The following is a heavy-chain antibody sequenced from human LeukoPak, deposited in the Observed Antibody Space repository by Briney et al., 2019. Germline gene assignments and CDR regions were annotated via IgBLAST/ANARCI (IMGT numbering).Heavy chain of an antibody. CDR2: LNTYNGNT. CDR1: GYTFTSYA. CDR3: AVDRQMAARAPGTSDI. V-gene: IGHV1-18*01. D-gene: IGHD6-6*01. J-gene: IGHJ3*02. Sequence: GASVKVSCKASGYTFTSYAMHWVRQVPGQGPEWMGWLNTYNGNTKYAQSLQDRVSMTTVTSTSTAYMELRSLRSDDTAVYYCAVDRQMAARAPGTSDIWGQGTMVSVSS.